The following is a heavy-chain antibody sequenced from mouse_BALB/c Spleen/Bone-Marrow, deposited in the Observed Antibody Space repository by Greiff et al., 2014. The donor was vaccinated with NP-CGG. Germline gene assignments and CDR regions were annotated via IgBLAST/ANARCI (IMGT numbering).Heavy chain of an antibody. J-gene: IGHJ4*01. Sequence: VKLVESGPGLVAPSQSLSITCTVSGFSLTGYGVNWVRQPPGKGLEWLGMIWGDGRTDYNSALKSRLSISKDNSKSQVFLKMSSLQTDDTARYYCARHYGSNYYAMDYWGQGTSVTVSS. CDR3: ARHYGSNYYAMDY. D-gene: IGHD1-1*01. CDR2: IWGDGRT. V-gene: IGHV2-6-7*01. CDR1: GFSLTGYG.